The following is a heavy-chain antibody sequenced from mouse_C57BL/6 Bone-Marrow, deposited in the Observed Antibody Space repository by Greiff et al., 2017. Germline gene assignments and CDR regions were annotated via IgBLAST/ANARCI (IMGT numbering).Heavy chain of an antibody. V-gene: IGHV1-81*01. CDR2: IYPRSGNT. CDR3: ARGATVVGRYCDV. D-gene: IGHD1-1*01. Sequence: VQLQQSGAELARPGASVKLSCKASGYTFTSYGISWVKQRTGQGLEWIGEIYPRSGNTYYNEKVKGKATLTADKSSSTAYMELRSLTSEDSAVYFCARGATVVGRYCDVWGTGTTVTVSS. J-gene: IGHJ1*03. CDR1: GYTFTSYG.